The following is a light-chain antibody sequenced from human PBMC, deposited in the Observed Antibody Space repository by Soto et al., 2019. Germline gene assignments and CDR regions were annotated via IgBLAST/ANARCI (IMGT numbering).Light chain of an antibody. J-gene: IGKJ5*01. CDR3: QQYNNWFSIT. V-gene: IGKV3-15*01. Sequence: EIVMTQSPATLSVSPGERATLSCRASQSISSKLAWYQQKPGQAPRLVIYDTYIRATGIPARFSGSGSGTEFTLTISSLQSEDFGVYYCQQYNNWFSITFGQGKRL. CDR2: DTY. CDR1: QSISSK.